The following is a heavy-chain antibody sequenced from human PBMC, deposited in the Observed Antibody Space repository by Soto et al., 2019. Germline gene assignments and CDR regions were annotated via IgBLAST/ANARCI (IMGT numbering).Heavy chain of an antibody. CDR1: GYSFTSYW. V-gene: IGHV5-10-1*01. CDR2: IDPSDSYT. CDR3: ASDPGESWGYYYYGMDV. Sequence: PGESLKISCKGSGYSFTSYWISWVRQMPGKGLEWMGRIDPSDSYTNYSPSFQGHVTISADKSISTAYLQWSSLKASDTAMYYCASDPGESWGYYYYGMDVWGQGTTVTVSS. D-gene: IGHD3-16*01. J-gene: IGHJ6*02.